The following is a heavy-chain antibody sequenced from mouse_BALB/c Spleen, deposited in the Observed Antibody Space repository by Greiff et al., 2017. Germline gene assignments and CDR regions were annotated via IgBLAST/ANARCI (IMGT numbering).Heavy chain of an antibody. CDR1: GFTFSSYA. J-gene: IGHJ1*01. Sequence: EVMLVESGGGLVKPGGSLKLSCAASGFTFSSYAMSWVRQTPEKRLEWVATISSGGSYTYYPDSVKGRFTISRDNAKNTLYLQMSSLRSEDTAMYYCARHGGSSWYFDVWGAGTTVTVSS. CDR2: ISSGGSYT. CDR3: ARHGGSSWYFDV. D-gene: IGHD1-1*01. V-gene: IGHV5-9-3*01.